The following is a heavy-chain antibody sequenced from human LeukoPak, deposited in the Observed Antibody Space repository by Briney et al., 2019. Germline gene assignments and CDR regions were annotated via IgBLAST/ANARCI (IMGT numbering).Heavy chain of an antibody. V-gene: IGHV3-48*04. CDR3: ARDRPMVRGLVDYGMDV. J-gene: IGHJ6*02. D-gene: IGHD3-10*01. CDR1: GFTFSSYS. Sequence: GGPLRLSCAASGFTFSSYSMNWVRQAPGKGLEWVSYISSSSTIYYADSVKGRFTISRDNAKNSLYLQMNSLRAEDTAVFYCARDRPMVRGLVDYGMDVWGQGTTVTVSS. CDR2: ISSSSTI.